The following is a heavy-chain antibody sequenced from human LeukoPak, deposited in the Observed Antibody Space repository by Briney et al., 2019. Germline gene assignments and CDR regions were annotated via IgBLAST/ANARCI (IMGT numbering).Heavy chain of an antibody. CDR2: IKQDGSEK. Sequence: GGSLRLSCAASGFTFSSYWMSWVRQAPGKGLEWVANIKQDGSEKYYVDSVKGRFTISRDNAKNSLYLQMNSLRAEDTAVYYCARGYSYGYGHYFDYWGQGTLVTVSS. D-gene: IGHD5-18*01. CDR1: GFTFSSYW. J-gene: IGHJ4*02. CDR3: ARGYSYGYGHYFDY. V-gene: IGHV3-7*04.